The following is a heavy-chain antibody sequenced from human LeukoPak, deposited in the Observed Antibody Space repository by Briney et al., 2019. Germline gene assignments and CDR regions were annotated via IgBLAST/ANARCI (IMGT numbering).Heavy chain of an antibody. CDR3: VGSSGWYLGY. V-gene: IGHV1-45*03. Sequence: ASVKVSCKASGYTFTYRYLHWVRQAPRQALEWMGWIPPFNGNTNYAQKFQDRVTITRDRSMSTAYMELSTLRSEDTAMYYCVGSSGWYLGYWGQGTLVTVSS. J-gene: IGHJ4*02. CDR2: IPPFNGNT. D-gene: IGHD6-19*01. CDR1: GYTFTYRY.